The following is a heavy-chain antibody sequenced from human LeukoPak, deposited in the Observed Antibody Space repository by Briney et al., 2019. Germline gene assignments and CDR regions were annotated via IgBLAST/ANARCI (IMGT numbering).Heavy chain of an antibody. J-gene: IGHJ4*02. V-gene: IGHV3-33*01. CDR1: GFTFSSYG. D-gene: IGHD5-18*01. Sequence: GRSLRLSCAASGFTFSSYGMHWVRQAPGKGLVWVAVIWSDESNKYYADSVKGRFTISRDNSKHTLYLQMNSLRAEDTAVYYCAREFSSPYSYIDYWGQGTLVTVSS. CDR2: IWSDESNK. CDR3: AREFSSPYSYIDY.